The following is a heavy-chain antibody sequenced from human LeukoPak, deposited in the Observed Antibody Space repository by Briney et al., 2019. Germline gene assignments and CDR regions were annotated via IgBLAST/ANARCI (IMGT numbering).Heavy chain of an antibody. CDR1: GFTFTDHY. V-gene: IGHV1-2*02. CDR2: INPNSGGT. J-gene: IGHJ6*02. Sequence: GASVKVSCKSSGFTFTDHYIHWVRQGPGQGLEWMGWINPNSGGTNYAQKFQGRVTMTRDTSISTAYMELSRLRSDDTAVYYCARDQAGNYYGMDVWGQGTTVTVSS. CDR3: ARDQAGNYYGMDV. D-gene: IGHD1-14*01.